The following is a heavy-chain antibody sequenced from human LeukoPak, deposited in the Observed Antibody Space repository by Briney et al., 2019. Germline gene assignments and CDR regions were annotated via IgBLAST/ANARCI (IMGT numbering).Heavy chain of an antibody. CDR2: IYTSGGT. V-gene: IGHV4-4*07. CDR1: GGSISSYY. Sequence: PSETLPLTCTVSGGSISSYYWSWIRQPAGKGLEWIGRIYTSGGTNYNPSLKSRVTMSVDTSKNQFSLKLSSVTAADTAVYYCARDYSSGWYDYWGQGTLVTVSS. CDR3: ARDYSSGWYDY. D-gene: IGHD6-19*01. J-gene: IGHJ4*02.